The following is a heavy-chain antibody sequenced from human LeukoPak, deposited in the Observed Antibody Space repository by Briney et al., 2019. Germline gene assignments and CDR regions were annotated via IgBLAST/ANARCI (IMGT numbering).Heavy chain of an antibody. V-gene: IGHV3-11*01. CDR2: ISGMGHDI. CDR3: AKFPLDYAWFDP. Sequence: PGGSLRLSCVVSGLSFSDSYMTWIRQTPGMGLESLAYISGMGHDIYYADSVKGRFTISRDNAKNSLYLQMNSLRPEDTAVYYCAKFPLDYAWFDPWGQGTLVTVSS. CDR1: GLSFSDSY. J-gene: IGHJ5*02. D-gene: IGHD4-17*01.